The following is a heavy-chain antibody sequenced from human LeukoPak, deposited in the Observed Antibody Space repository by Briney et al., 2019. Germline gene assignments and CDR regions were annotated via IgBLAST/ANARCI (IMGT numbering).Heavy chain of an antibody. D-gene: IGHD4-23*01. J-gene: IGHJ4*02. CDR1: GGSINSYY. CDR2: IYTSGST. CDR3: ARGRGGTLSFDY. Sequence: SETLSLTCTVSGGSINSYYWSWIRQPAGKGLEWIGRIYTSGSTNYNRSLKSRVTMSVDTSKKQFSLKLSSVTAADTAVYYCARGRGGTLSFDYWGQGTLVTVSS. V-gene: IGHV4-4*07.